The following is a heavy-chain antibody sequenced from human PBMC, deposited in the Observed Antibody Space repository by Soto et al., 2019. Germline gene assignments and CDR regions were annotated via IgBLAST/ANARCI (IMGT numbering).Heavy chain of an antibody. CDR2: IIPIFGTA. Sequence: QVQLVQSGAEVKKPGSSVKVSCKASGGTFSSYAISWVRQAPGQGLEWMGGIIPIFGTANYAQKFQGRVTITADESTSTAYMELSSVRSEDTAVYYCARDRYYYDSSGYYHFDYWGPGTLVTVSS. CDR3: ARDRYYYDSSGYYHFDY. J-gene: IGHJ4*02. V-gene: IGHV1-69*01. CDR1: GGTFSSYA. D-gene: IGHD3-22*01.